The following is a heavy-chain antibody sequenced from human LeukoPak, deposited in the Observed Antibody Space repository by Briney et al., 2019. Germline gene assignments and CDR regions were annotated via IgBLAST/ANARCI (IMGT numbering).Heavy chain of an antibody. V-gene: IGHV3-11*05. CDR1: GFTFSDYY. Sequence: KPGGSLRLSCAASGFTFSDYYMSWIRQAPGKGLEWVSYISSSSSYTNYADSVKGRFTISRDNAKNSLYLQMNSLRAEDTAVYYCARVRALRYFDWLSQGPSNYYYGMDVWGQGTTVTVSS. CDR2: ISSSSSYT. CDR3: ARVRALRYFDWLSQGPSNYYYGMDV. J-gene: IGHJ6*02. D-gene: IGHD3-9*01.